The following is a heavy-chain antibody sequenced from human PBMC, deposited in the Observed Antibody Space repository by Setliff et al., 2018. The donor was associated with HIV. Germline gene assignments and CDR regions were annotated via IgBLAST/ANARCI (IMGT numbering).Heavy chain of an antibody. CDR1: GYTFTNYA. CDR3: ARDKPRGAIQLLRGEFDY. CDR2: INAGNGHT. V-gene: IGHV1-3*01. D-gene: IGHD5-18*01. J-gene: IGHJ4*02. Sequence: GPSVKVSCKASGYTFTNYAMHWVRQAPGQRLEWMGWINAGNGHTKYSQKFQGRVSITRDTSATTAYMELSSLRSEDTAVYYCARDKPRGAIQLLRGEFDYWGQGTLVTVSS.